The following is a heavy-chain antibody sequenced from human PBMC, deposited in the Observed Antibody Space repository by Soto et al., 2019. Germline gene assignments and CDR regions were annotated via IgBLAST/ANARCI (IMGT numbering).Heavy chain of an antibody. CDR3: GRDGGRAAAGEYHYYCMGV. CDR2: INPSDGST. J-gene: IGHJ6*02. D-gene: IGHD6-13*01. V-gene: IGHV1-46*01. Sequence: ASEKASCKAPGYTLTSSYLHSVRQAPEQTLEWMGVINPSDGSTDYAHMSHDRITMTRDTGTSTVYTELSILRTEETAVYCCGRDGGRAAAGEYHYYCMGVWGQETTVTVSS. CDR1: GYTLTSSY.